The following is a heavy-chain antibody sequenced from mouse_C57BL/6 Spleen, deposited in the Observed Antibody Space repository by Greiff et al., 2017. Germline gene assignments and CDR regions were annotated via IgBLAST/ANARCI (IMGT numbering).Heavy chain of an antibody. CDR1: GFTFSSYG. D-gene: IGHD1-1*01. Sequence: EVKLMESGGDLVKPGGSLKLSCAASGFTFSSYGMSWVRQTPDKRLEWVATISSGGSYTYYPDSVKGRFTISRDNAKNTLYLQMSSLKSEDTAMYYCARHHYGAVDYWGQGTSVTVSS. J-gene: IGHJ4*01. CDR2: ISSGGSYT. V-gene: IGHV5-6*01. CDR3: ARHHYGAVDY.